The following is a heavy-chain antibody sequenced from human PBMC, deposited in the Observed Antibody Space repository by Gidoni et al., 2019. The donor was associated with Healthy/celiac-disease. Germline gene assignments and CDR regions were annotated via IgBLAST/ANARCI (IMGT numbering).Heavy chain of an antibody. Sequence: QVQLVESGGGVVQPGRSLSPSCAASGFTFSSYGMHWVRQAPGKGLEWVAVISYDGSNKYYADSVKGRFTISRDNSKNTLYLQMNSLRAEDTAVYYCAKDHALAAAGTGDYWGQGTLVTVSS. V-gene: IGHV3-30*18. CDR2: ISYDGSNK. J-gene: IGHJ4*02. CDR3: AKDHALAAAGTGDY. D-gene: IGHD6-13*01. CDR1: GFTFSSYG.